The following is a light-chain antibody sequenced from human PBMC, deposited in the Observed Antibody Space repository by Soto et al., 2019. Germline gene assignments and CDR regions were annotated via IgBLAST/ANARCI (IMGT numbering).Light chain of an antibody. CDR3: HQRSSWPRT. CDR2: GAP. Sequence: EIVLTQSPATLGLSPGEGVTLSCRASQSVSRALSWYQHTVGQAPRLLIFGAPNRATGIPARFSGSGSGTDFTLTISSLEPEDFAVYYCHQRSSWPRTFGQGTKVEIK. J-gene: IGKJ2*02. V-gene: IGKV3-11*01. CDR1: QSVSRA.